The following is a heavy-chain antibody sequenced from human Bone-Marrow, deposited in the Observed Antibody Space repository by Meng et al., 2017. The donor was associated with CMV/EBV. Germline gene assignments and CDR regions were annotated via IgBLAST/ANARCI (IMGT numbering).Heavy chain of an antibody. CDR1: GFTVSSNY. CDR3: ARDRRLMKSDLDY. Sequence: GGSLRLSCAASGFTVSSNYMSWVRQAPGKGLEWVSVIYSGGSTYYADSVKGRFTISRDNSKNTLYLQMNSLRAEDTAVYYCARDRRLMKSDLDYWGQGTLVTVSS. CDR2: IYSGGST. J-gene: IGHJ4*02. V-gene: IGHV3-53*05. D-gene: IGHD2-8*01.